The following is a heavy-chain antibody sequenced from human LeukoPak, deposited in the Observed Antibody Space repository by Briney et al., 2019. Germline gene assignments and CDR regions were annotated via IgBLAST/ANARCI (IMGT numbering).Heavy chain of an antibody. J-gene: IGHJ4*02. CDR2: INPSGGST. D-gene: IGHD3-9*01. V-gene: IGHV1-46*01. CDR3: ARRNDILTGFAAYYFDY. CDR1: GYTFTCYY. Sequence: ASVKVSCKASGYTFTCYYMHWVRQAPGQGLEWMGIINPSGGSTSHAQKFQGRVTMTSDTSTSTVYMELSSLRSDDTAVYYCARRNDILTGFAAYYFDYWGQGTLVTVSS.